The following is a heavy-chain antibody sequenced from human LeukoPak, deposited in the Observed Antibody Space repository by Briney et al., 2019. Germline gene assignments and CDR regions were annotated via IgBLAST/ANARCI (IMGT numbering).Heavy chain of an antibody. CDR1: GFTLSGSS. Sequence: GGSLRLSYAASGFTLSGSSMHWVRPASGKGLEWVGRIRSKANNYATAHAESVKGRFTISRDDSKNTAYLQMDSLKTEDTAVYYCTSLDSSASNRIMSWGQGTLVTVSS. CDR2: IRSKANNYAT. V-gene: IGHV3-73*01. J-gene: IGHJ4*02. D-gene: IGHD3-22*01. CDR3: TSLDSSASNRIMS.